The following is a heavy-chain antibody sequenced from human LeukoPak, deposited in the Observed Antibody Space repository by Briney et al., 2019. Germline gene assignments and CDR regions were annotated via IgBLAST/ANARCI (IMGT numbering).Heavy chain of an antibody. D-gene: IGHD3-22*01. J-gene: IGHJ4*02. Sequence: PGRSLRLSCAASGFTFSSYAMSWVRQAPGKGLEWVSVISGSGGSTYYADSVKGRFTISRDNSKNTLYLQMKSLRAEDTAVYYCAKVRYDSSGYQSPYFDYWGQGTLVTVSS. V-gene: IGHV3-23*01. CDR2: ISGSGGST. CDR3: AKVRYDSSGYQSPYFDY. CDR1: GFTFSSYA.